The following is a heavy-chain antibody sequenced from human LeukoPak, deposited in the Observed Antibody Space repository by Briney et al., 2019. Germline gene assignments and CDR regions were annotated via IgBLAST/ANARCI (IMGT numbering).Heavy chain of an antibody. D-gene: IGHD2-15*01. CDR2: IYYSGST. V-gene: IGHV4-31*03. J-gene: IGHJ6*04. CDR3: ARDRVVVAAPYYYGMDV. Sequence: PSETLSPTCTVSGGSISSGGYCWSWVRQPPGKGLEWIGYIYYSGSTHYNPSLKSRVTISVDTSKNQFSLKLSSVTAADTAVYYCARDRVVVAAPYYYGMDVWGKGTTVTVSS. CDR1: GGSISSGGYC.